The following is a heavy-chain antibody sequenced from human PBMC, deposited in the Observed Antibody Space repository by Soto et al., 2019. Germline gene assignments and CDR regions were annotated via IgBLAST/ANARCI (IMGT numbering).Heavy chain of an antibody. CDR3: ARDRSAGNYFYYGMDV. Sequence: ASVKVSCKASGYTFTGYYMHWVRQAPGQGLEWMGWINPNSGGTNYAQKFQGRVTMTRDTSISTAYMELNSVRVEDTAVYFCARDRSAGNYFYYGMDVWGQGTTVTVSS. V-gene: IGHV1-2*02. CDR1: GYTFTGYY. D-gene: IGHD1-1*01. J-gene: IGHJ6*02. CDR2: INPNSGGT.